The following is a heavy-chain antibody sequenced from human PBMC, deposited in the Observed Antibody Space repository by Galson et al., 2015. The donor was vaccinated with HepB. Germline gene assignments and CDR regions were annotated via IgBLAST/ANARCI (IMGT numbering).Heavy chain of an antibody. D-gene: IGHD5-24*01. J-gene: IGHJ3*02. CDR1: GYTFTSYG. CDR3: ARDRLRDGYNYGNFNAFDI. CDR2: ISAYNGNT. V-gene: IGHV1-18*01. Sequence: SVKVSCKASGYTFTSYGISWARQAPGQGLEWMGWISAYNGNTNYAQKLQGRVTMTTDTSTSTAYMELRSLRSDDTAVYYCARDRLRDGYNYGNFNAFDIWGQGTMVTVSS.